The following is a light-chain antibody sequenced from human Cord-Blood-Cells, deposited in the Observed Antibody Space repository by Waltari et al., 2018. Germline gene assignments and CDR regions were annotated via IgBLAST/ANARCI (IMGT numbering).Light chain of an antibody. V-gene: IGLV2-14*01. CDR1: STDVGGYNS. J-gene: IGLJ1*01. Sequence: QSALTQPAPVSGSPGQSITIPCTATSTDVGGYNSVTWYQQHPGNAPKLMIYDGSNRPSGVSNRFSGSKSGNTASLTISGLQAEDEADYYCSSYTSSSTYVFGTGTKVTVL. CDR2: DGS. CDR3: SSYTSSSTYV.